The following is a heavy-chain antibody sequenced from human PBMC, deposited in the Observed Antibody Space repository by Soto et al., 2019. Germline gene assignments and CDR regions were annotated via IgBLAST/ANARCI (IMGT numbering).Heavy chain of an antibody. D-gene: IGHD3-10*01. Sequence: PSLPLSLTCTVSGGSIGNHYWSWIRQPQGKGLEWIGYIYYSGSTNYNPSLKSRVTISVDTSKNQFSLKLSSVTAADTAVYYCARLYYYGSGSSRDWFDPWGQGTLVTVSS. CDR2: IYYSGST. CDR1: GGSIGNHY. V-gene: IGHV4-59*11. J-gene: IGHJ5*02. CDR3: ARLYYYGSGSSRDWFDP.